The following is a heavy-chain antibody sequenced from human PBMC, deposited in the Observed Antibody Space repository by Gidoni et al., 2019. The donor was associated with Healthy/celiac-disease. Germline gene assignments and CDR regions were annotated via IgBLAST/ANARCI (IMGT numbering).Heavy chain of an antibody. CDR1: GGSISSYY. CDR2: IYTSGST. J-gene: IGHJ3*02. V-gene: IGHV4-4*07. Sequence: QVQLQESGPGLVMPSETLSLTCTVSGGSISSYYWRWIRQPAGKGLEWIGRIYTSGSTNYNPSLKSRVTMSVDTSKNQFALKLSSVTAADTAVYYCARDNRGGVDAFDIWGQGTMVTVSS. CDR3: ARDNRGGVDAFDI. D-gene: IGHD3-16*01.